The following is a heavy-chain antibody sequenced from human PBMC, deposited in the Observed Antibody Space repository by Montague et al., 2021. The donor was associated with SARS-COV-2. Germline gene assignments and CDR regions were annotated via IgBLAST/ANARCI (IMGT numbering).Heavy chain of an antibody. Sequence: SETLSLTCAVSGGSTSTYYWNWIRQPPGKGLEWIGYISDTGRTNYYPALKSRVTISLDASKNQISLKLSSVTAADTAVFYCAGGGGVVGAFDYWGQGILVTVSS. CDR3: AGGGGVVGAFDY. V-gene: IGHV4-59*01. CDR1: GGSTSTYY. J-gene: IGHJ4*02. CDR2: ISDTGRT. D-gene: IGHD1-26*01.